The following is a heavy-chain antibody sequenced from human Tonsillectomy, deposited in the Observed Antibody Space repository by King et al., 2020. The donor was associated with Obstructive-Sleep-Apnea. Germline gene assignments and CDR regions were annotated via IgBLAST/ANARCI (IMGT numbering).Heavy chain of an antibody. V-gene: IGHV5-10-1*03. CDR2: IDPSDSYT. CDR3: ARQGGTMIVVVPDNWFDP. J-gene: IGHJ5*02. D-gene: IGHD3-22*01. CDR1: GYSFTSYW. Sequence: QLVQSGAEVKKPGGSLRISCKGAGYSFTSYWISLVRQMPGKGLAWMGRIDPSDSYTNYSPSFQGHVTISADKSTSTAYLRWSSLKASDTAMYYGARQGGTMIVVVPDNWFDPWGQGTLVTVSS.